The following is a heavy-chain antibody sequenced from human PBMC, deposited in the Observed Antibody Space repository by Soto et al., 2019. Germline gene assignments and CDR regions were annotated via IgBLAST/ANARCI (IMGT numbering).Heavy chain of an antibody. V-gene: IGHV1-18*04. J-gene: IGHJ5*02. CDR3: ARGSRLDWFDP. D-gene: IGHD2-21*01. CDR2: ISAYNGNA. Sequence: QVQLVQSGAEVKKPGASVKVSCRASGYTFTNYGFTWVRQAPGQGLEWMGWISAYNGNANYGQNFQGRVTMTTDTATSTAHMELRSLRYDDTAIYYCARGSRLDWFDPWGQGTLVTVSS. CDR1: GYTFTNYG.